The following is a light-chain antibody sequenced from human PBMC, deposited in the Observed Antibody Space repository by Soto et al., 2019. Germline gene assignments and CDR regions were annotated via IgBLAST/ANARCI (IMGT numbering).Light chain of an antibody. CDR3: QQGYTTRWT. J-gene: IGKJ1*01. CDR2: ATS. CDR1: QNIRSY. V-gene: IGKV1-39*01. Sequence: DIQMTQSPTSLSASVGDRVTISCRAGQNIRSYLNWYQQIPGKAPNLLIYATSILQTGVPSRFSGTGSGTDFTLPINGLQPEDFATYYCQQGYTTRWTFGQGTKVDIK.